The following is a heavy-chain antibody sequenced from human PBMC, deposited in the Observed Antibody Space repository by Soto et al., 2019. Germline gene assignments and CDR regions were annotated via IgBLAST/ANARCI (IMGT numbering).Heavy chain of an antibody. CDR3: ARGVPNCSSSSCYFDF. V-gene: IGHV3-74*01. J-gene: IGHJ4*02. Sequence: EVQLVESGGGLVQPGGSLRLYCAASGFTFSSHWMNWVRQAPGKGLVWVSRISGDGRTTSHADSVKGRFTISRDNAKNTLYLKMNSLRVEGTAVYYCARGVPNCSSSSCYFDFWGQGILVTVSS. D-gene: IGHD2-2*01. CDR1: GFTFSSHW. CDR2: ISGDGRTT.